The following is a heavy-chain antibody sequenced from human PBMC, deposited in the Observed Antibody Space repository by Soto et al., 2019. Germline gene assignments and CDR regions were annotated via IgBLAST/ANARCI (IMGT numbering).Heavy chain of an antibody. D-gene: IGHD3-10*01. CDR3: ARDGGSGSYWFDP. Sequence: ASVKVSCKASGYTFTSYAMHWVRQAPGQGLEWMGRINAGNGNTKYSQKFQGRVTMTTDTSTSTAYMELRSLRSDDTAVYYCARDGGSGSYWFDPWGQGTLVTVSS. J-gene: IGHJ5*02. CDR1: GYTFTSYA. V-gene: IGHV1-3*01. CDR2: INAGNGNT.